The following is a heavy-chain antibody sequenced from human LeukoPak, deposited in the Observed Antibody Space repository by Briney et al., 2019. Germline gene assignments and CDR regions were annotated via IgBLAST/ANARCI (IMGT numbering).Heavy chain of an antibody. J-gene: IGHJ4*02. CDR2: ISAGAYTT. CDR1: GFTFSSYA. CDR3: AKDMESSWSGSLH. D-gene: IGHD3-3*01. V-gene: IGHV3-23*01. Sequence: PGGSLRLSCAASGFTFSSYAMSWVRQAPGKGLEWVSAISAGAYTTYYADSVKGRFTISRDNSKNTLYLQMNSLRAEDTAVYYCAKDMESSWSGSLHWGQGTLVTVSS.